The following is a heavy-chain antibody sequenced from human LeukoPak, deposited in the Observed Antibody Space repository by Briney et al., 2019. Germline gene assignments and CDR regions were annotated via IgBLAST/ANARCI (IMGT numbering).Heavy chain of an antibody. CDR2: INWNGGST. V-gene: IGHV3-20*04. CDR3: ARDLSSSSGEYFQH. CDR1: GFTFDDYG. J-gene: IGHJ1*01. D-gene: IGHD6-6*01. Sequence: PGGSLRLSCAASGFTFDDYGMSWVRQAPGKGLEWVSGINWNGGSTGYADSVKGRFTISRDNAKNSLYLQMNSLRAEDTALYYCARDLSSSSGEYFQHWGQGTLVTVSS.